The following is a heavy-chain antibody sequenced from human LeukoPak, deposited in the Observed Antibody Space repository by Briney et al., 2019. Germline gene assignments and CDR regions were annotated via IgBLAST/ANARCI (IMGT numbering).Heavy chain of an antibody. CDR2: INPNGGGT. CDR1: GYTFTGYY. V-gene: IGHV1-2*02. J-gene: IGHJ3*02. Sequence: GASVKVSCKAPGYTFTGYYMHWVRQAPGQGLEWMGWINPNGGGTNYAQKFLGRITMTRDTSISTAYMELSRLRSDDTAVYYCASATTYCGADCYPLDAFDIWGQGTMVTVSS. D-gene: IGHD2-21*02. CDR3: ASATTYCGADCYPLDAFDI.